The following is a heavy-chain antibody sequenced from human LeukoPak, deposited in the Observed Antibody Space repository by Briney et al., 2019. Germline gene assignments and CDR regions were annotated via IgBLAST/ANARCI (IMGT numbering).Heavy chain of an antibody. CDR2: ISRACESI. J-gene: IGHJ5*02. CDR3: ARGATDTTRWFDP. CDR1: GFNFNTYS. V-gene: IGHV3-21*01. D-gene: IGHD1-7*01. Sequence: PGGSLRLSCEASGFNFNTYSMAWVRQAPGKGLEWVSVISRACESIFYADSVKGRFTISRDDAKNSLYLQMNGLRAEDTAAYYCARGATDTTRWFDPWGQGTLVTVSS.